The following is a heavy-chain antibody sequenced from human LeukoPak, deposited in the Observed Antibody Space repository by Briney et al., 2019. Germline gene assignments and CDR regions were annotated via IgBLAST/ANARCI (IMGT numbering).Heavy chain of an antibody. Sequence: SETLSLTCAVYGGSFSGYYWSWIRQPPGKGLEWIGEINHSGSTNYNPSLKSRVTISVDTSKNQFSLKLSSVTAADTAVYYCARAVGWRWLVRGAAGKRGEPKRFDYWGQGTLVTVSS. V-gene: IGHV4-34*01. CDR1: GGSFSGYY. D-gene: IGHD6-19*01. CDR3: ARAVGWRWLVRGAAGKRGEPKRFDY. CDR2: INHSGST. J-gene: IGHJ4*02.